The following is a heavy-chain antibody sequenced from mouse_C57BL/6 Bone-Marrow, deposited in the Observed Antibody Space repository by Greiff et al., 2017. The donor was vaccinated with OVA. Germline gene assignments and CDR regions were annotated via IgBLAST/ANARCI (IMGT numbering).Heavy chain of an antibody. D-gene: IGHD1-1*01. CDR3: ARNTVVAPGFAY. CDR2: IYPSDSET. J-gene: IGHJ3*01. CDR1: GYTFTSYW. Sequence: QVQLKQPGAELVRPGSSVKLSCKASGYTFTSYWMDWVKQRPGQGLEWIGNIYPSDSETHYNQKFKDKATLTVDKSSSTAYMQLSSLTSEDSAVYYCARNTVVAPGFAYWGQGTLVTVSA. V-gene: IGHV1-61*01.